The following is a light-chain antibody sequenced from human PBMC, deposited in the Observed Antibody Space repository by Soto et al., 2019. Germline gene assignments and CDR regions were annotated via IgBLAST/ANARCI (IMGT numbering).Light chain of an antibody. V-gene: IGKV1-5*03. Sequence: DIQMTQSPSTLSASVGDRVTITCRASQSIGSWLAWFQQKPGKAPKVLIYKASNLESGVPSRFSGSGSGTEFSLTISSLQPDDFATYYCQQYSSHSTFGQGTKVDI. J-gene: IGKJ1*01. CDR1: QSIGSW. CDR2: KAS. CDR3: QQYSSHST.